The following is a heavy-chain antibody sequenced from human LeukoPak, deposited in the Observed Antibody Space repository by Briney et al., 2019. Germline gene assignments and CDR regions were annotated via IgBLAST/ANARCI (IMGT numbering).Heavy chain of an antibody. CDR2: IHSSGST. CDR3: ARDSPLRVIVPTADLGYDYYYYMDV. CDR1: GGSISSYY. Sequence: SETLSLTCTVSGGSISSYYWSWIRQPAGKGLEWIGRIHSSGSTNYNPSLKSRVTMSVDTSKSQFSLKLTSVTAADTAVYYCARDSPLRVIVPTADLGYDYYYYMDVWGKGTTVTISS. D-gene: IGHD2-2*01. V-gene: IGHV4-4*07. J-gene: IGHJ6*03.